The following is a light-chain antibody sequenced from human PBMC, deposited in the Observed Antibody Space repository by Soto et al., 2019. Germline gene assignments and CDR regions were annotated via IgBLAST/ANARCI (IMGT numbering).Light chain of an antibody. J-gene: IGKJ3*01. Sequence: EIVLTQSPGTLSLSPGERATLSCRASQSVSSNYLTWYQQKPGQAPRLLIFGASSRSTDIPDRFSGSGSGTDFTLTISRLEPEDFAVYYCQQYGSSPCTFGPGTKVDIK. CDR2: GAS. CDR1: QSVSSNY. CDR3: QQYGSSPCT. V-gene: IGKV3-20*01.